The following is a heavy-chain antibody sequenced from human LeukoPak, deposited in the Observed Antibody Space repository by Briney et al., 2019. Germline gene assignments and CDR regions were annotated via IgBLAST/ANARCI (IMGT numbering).Heavy chain of an antibody. CDR3: ARFAYCGGHCWYYFDY. J-gene: IGHJ4*02. V-gene: IGHV4-61*01. CDR1: GGSVRSGSYY. CDR2: IYSSGST. Sequence: SETLSLTCTVSGGSVRSGSYYWSWIRQPPGKGLEWLGYIYSSGSTNYNPSLNSRVTISVDTSKNQFSLKLSSVTAAGTAVYYCARFAYCGGHCWYYFDYWGQGTLVTVS. D-gene: IGHD2-21*02.